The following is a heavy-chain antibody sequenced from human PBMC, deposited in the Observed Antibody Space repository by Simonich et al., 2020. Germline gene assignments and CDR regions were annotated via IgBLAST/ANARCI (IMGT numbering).Heavy chain of an antibody. Sequence: QVQLQQWGAGLLKPSETLSLTCAVYGGSFSGYYGSWIRQPPGKGLGWIGEIHHSGSHNHHPSLKSRVTMSVATSKNQFSLKLRSVTAADTAVYYCARGKGWKNAFDIWGQGTMVTVSS. CDR2: IHHSGSH. CDR3: ARGKGWKNAFDI. V-gene: IGHV4-34*01. J-gene: IGHJ3*02. CDR1: GGSFSGYY. D-gene: IGHD1-1*01.